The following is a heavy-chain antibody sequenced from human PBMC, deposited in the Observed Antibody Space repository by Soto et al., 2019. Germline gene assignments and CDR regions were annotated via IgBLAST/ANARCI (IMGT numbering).Heavy chain of an antibody. D-gene: IGHD6-19*01. J-gene: IGHJ4*02. CDR2: IYYSGST. V-gene: IGHV4-39*01. CDR3: ARQAYSSGWIAY. CDR1: GGSISRSSYY. Sequence: SETLSLTCTVSGGSISRSSYYWGWIRQPPGKGLEWIGSIYYSGSTYYNPSLKSRVTISVDTSKNQFSLTLLSVTAADTAVYYCARQAYSSGWIAYWGQGTLVTVYS.